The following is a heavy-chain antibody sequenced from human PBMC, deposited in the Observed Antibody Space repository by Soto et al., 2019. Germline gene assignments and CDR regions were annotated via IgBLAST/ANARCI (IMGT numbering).Heavy chain of an antibody. D-gene: IGHD3-16*01. J-gene: IGHJ6*02. CDR1: GYIFVNYG. CDR2: ISPYSGNT. V-gene: IGHV1-18*01. Sequence: QVQLVQSGDEVRKPGSSVKVSCKASGYIFVNYGIAWVRQAPGQGLEWMGWISPYSGNTHYARKVQGRLTMXTXTXASTADMDLGSLTSDDTAVYYCAMVDNYVTPTPQDVWGQGTTVTVSS. CDR3: AMVDNYVTPTPQDV.